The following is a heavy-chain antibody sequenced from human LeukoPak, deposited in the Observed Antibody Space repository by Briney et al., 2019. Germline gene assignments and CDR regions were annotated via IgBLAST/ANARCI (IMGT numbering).Heavy chain of an antibody. Sequence: ASVKVSCKASGYTITNNYMHWVRQAPGQGLEWMGVINPSGTGTSYAQKFQGRITMSRDTSTSTVYMELSSLRSEDTAVYYCARDNSGGSTWWFDPWGQGTLVTVSS. CDR2: INPSGTGT. CDR1: GYTITNNY. V-gene: IGHV1-46*01. D-gene: IGHD2-15*01. J-gene: IGHJ5*02. CDR3: ARDNSGGSTWWFDP.